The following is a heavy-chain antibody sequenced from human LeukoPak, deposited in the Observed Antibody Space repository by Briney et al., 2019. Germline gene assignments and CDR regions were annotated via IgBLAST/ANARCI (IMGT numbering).Heavy chain of an antibody. D-gene: IGHD3-22*01. J-gene: IGHJ4*02. CDR1: GFTFSTCA. CDR3: AKDPTDFDSSGQTYFDY. CDR2: ISGSGDII. V-gene: IGHV3-23*01. Sequence: GGSLRLSCAASGFTFSTCAMSWVRQAPGKGLEWVSGISGSGDIIYYSDSVRGRFTISRDNSKNTLFLQMNSLRAEDSALYYCAKDPTDFDSSGQTYFDYWGQGTLVTVSS.